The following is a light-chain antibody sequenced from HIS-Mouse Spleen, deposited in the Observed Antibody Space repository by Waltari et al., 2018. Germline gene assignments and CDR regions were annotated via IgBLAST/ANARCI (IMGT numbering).Light chain of an antibody. V-gene: IGKV3-11*01. CDR1: QSVSSY. J-gene: IGKJ3*01. CDR3: QQRSNWPPLT. CDR2: DAS. Sequence: EIVLTQSPATLSLSPGERATLYCRASQSVSSYLAWYQQKPGQAPRLLSYDASNRATGIPARFSGSGSGTDFTLTISSLEPEDFAVYYCQQRSNWPPLTFGPGTKVDIK.